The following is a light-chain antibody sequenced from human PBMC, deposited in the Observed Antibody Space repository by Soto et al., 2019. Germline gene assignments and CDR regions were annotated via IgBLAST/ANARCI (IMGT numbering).Light chain of an antibody. Sequence: DIEMTQSPSSLSASVGDRVTITCRASQGISNYLAWYQHRPGQVPKLLIYAASTLQSGVPSRFSGSGSVTDFTLTISSLQPEDVATYYCQKDASAPWTCGQGTEVEIK. CDR3: QKDASAPWT. J-gene: IGKJ1*01. V-gene: IGKV1-27*01. CDR1: QGISNY. CDR2: AAS.